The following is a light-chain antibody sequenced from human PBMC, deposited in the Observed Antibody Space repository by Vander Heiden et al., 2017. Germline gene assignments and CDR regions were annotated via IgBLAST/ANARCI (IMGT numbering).Light chain of an antibody. J-gene: IGLJ3*02. Sequence: SSVLTQPPSVSVAPGKTARITCGGDNIGSKGVHWYQQKPGQAPVVVVYDDSDRPSGIPERFSGSNAGNTATLTSSRVEAGDEADYYCQVWDSRSDHVVFGGGTKLTVL. V-gene: IGLV3-21*03. CDR2: DDS. CDR1: NIGSKG. CDR3: QVWDSRSDHVV.